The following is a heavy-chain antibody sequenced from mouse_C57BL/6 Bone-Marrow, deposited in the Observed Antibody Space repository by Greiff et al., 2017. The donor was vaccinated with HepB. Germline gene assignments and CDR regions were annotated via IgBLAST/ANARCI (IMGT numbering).Heavy chain of an antibody. J-gene: IGHJ2*01. CDR2: IYPRDGST. V-gene: IGHV1-85*01. D-gene: IGHD1-1*01. CDR3: ASPLITTVVAKDY. CDR1: GYTFTSYD. Sequence: VKLMESGPELVKPGASVKLSCKASGYTFTSYDINWVKQRPGQGLEWIGWIYPRDGSTKYNEKFKGKATLTVDTSSSTAYMELHSLTSEDSAVYFCASPLITTVVAKDYWGQGTTLTVSS.